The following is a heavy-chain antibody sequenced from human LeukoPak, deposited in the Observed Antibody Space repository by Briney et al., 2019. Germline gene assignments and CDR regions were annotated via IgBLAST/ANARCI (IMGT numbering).Heavy chain of an antibody. V-gene: IGHV4-59*01. CDR1: GGSISSYY. J-gene: IGHJ4*02. Sequence: SETLSLTCTVSGGSISSYYWSWIRQPPGKGLEWIGYIYYSGSTSYNPSLKSRVTISVDTSKNQFSLKLSSVTAADTAVYYCATLQHDYGDTRDYWGQGTLVTVSS. CDR2: IYYSGST. D-gene: IGHD4-17*01. CDR3: ATLQHDYGDTRDY.